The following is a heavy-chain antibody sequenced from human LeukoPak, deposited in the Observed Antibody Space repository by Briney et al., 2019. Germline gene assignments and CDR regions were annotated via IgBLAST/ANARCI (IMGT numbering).Heavy chain of an antibody. J-gene: IGHJ3*02. D-gene: IGHD7-27*01. CDR1: GFTFSTYW. V-gene: IGHV3-7*01. CDR3: ARRARNWGNAFDI. CDR2: IKEDGSEK. Sequence: GSLRLSCAASGFTFSTYWMSWVRQAPGKGLEWVANIKEDGSEKYYVDSVKGRFTISRDNAKNSLYLQMNSLRAEDTAVYYCARRARNWGNAFDIWGQGTLVTVSS.